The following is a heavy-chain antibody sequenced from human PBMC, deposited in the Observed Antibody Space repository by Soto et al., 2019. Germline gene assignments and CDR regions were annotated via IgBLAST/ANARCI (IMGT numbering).Heavy chain of an antibody. CDR3: AKGPLFGVLDG. Sequence: EVQLLESGGGLAQPGGSLRLSCEASGFTFRSFPMSWVRQAPGKGLEWVSIVSERGRTTYSAASLKGRFTISRDNSKNTLHLQMNSLRAEDTALYYCAKGPLFGVLDGWGQGTLVTVSS. V-gene: IGHV3-23*01. D-gene: IGHD3-3*01. CDR1: GFTFRSFP. J-gene: IGHJ4*02. CDR2: VSERGRTT.